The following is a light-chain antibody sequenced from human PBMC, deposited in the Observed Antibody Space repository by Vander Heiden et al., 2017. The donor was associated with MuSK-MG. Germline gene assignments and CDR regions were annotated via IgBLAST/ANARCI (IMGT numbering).Light chain of an antibody. CDR2: DVS. CDR3: SSYTSSSTVV. V-gene: IGLV2-14*03. Sequence: QSALTQPAPVSGSPGQSITISCTVTSSDVGGYNYVSWYQQHPGKAPKRMIYDVSNRPSGVSNRFSGSKSGNTASLTISGLQAEDEAQYYCSSYTSSSTVVFGGGTKLTVL. CDR1: SSDVGGYNY. J-gene: IGLJ2*01.